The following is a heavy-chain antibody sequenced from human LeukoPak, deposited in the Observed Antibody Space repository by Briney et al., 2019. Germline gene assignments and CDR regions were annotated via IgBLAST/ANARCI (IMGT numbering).Heavy chain of an antibody. J-gene: IGHJ6*03. CDR1: GFTFDDYG. V-gene: IGHV3-20*01. CDR3: ARAYGSGSYEYYMDV. CDR2: INWNGGST. Sequence: GGSLRLSCAASGFTFDDYGMSWVRQAPGKGLEWVSGINWNGGSTGYADSVKGRFIISRDNAKNSLYLQMNSLRAEDTALYHCARAYGSGSYEYYMDVWGKGITVTISS. D-gene: IGHD3-10*01.